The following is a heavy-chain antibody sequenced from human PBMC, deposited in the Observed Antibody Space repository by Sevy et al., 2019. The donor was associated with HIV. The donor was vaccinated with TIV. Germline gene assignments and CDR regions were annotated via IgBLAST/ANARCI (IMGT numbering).Heavy chain of an antibody. J-gene: IGHJ4*02. V-gene: IGHV3-7*04. Sequence: GGSLRLSCAASGFTFSTYWMHWVRQAPGKGLEWVANIKQDESEKYYVASVKGRFTISRDNAKNSLYLQMNSLRPGDTAVYYCARGNIGSFDYWGQGTLVTVSS. D-gene: IGHD2-15*01. CDR1: GFTFSTYW. CDR2: IKQDESEK. CDR3: ARGNIGSFDY.